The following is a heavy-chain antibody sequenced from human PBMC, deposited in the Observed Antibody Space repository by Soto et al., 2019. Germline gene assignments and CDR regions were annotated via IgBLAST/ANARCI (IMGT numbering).Heavy chain of an antibody. CDR1: GLNFEKCS. CDR2: ISPSSTYI. CDR3: ATDTGDIEVVPATT. D-gene: IGHD2-15*01. Sequence: GRSLRLSCAASGLNFEKCSMNWVRQPPGKGPEWLASISPSSTYIRYADSVKGRLTISRDNARNSLSLQMMNLRADDTAIYYCATDTGDIEVVPATTWGQGTLATVSS. V-gene: IGHV3-21*04. J-gene: IGHJ4*02.